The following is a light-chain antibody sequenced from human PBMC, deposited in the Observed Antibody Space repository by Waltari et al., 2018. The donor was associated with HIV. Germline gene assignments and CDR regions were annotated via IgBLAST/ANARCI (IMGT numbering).Light chain of an antibody. J-gene: IGLJ3*02. Sequence: QPALTQPASVSGSPGQSITLSCSGTSSDIGAYNYVSWYQQYPGKAPSLLIHDVNKWPSGVSNRASGSESGNTSSLTISGLQSEDEADYWCCSYAGSRSWVFGGGTKLTVL. CDR1: SSDIGAYNY. CDR2: DVN. CDR3: CSYAGSRSWV. V-gene: IGLV2-23*02.